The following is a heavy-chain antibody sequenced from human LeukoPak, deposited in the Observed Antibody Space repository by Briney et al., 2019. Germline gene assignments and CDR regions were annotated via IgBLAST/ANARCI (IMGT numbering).Heavy chain of an antibody. CDR3: ASRKMGATTFLEY. D-gene: IGHD1-26*01. V-gene: IGHV4-31*03. CDR1: GGSISSGGFY. CDR2: TLYSGST. Sequence: KSSQTLSLTCTVSGGSISSGGFYWNWIRQHPGKGPEWIGSTLYSGSTYYNPSLKSRLTISMDTSKNQFFLKLTSVTAADTAVYYCASRKMGATTFLEYWGQGALVTVSS. J-gene: IGHJ4*02.